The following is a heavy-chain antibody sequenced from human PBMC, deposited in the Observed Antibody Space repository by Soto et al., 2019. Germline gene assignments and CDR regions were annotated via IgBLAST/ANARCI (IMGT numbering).Heavy chain of an antibody. CDR2: ISGSGGST. CDR1: GFTFSSYA. D-gene: IGHD5-18*01. CDR3: AKSPTGGYSDGDPLGYFDY. Sequence: EVQLLESGGGLVQPGGSLRLSCAASGFTFSSYAMSWVRQAPGKGLEWVSAISGSGGSTYYADSVKGRFTISRDNSKKTLYLQMNSLRAEDTAVYYCAKSPTGGYSDGDPLGYFDYWGQGTLVTVSS. J-gene: IGHJ4*02. V-gene: IGHV3-23*01.